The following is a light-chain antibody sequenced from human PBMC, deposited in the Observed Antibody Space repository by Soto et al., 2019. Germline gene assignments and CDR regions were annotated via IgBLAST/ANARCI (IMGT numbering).Light chain of an antibody. CDR3: SSFTGSSTFV. Sequence: QSALAQPDSVSGSRGQSITISCTGTSSDVGRYNYVSWFQQHPGKVPKLIIYDVSNWPSGVSDRFSGSKSGNTASLTISGLHPEDEADYYCSSFTGSSTFVFGTGTKLTVL. CDR2: DVS. V-gene: IGLV2-14*03. CDR1: SSDVGRYNY. J-gene: IGLJ1*01.